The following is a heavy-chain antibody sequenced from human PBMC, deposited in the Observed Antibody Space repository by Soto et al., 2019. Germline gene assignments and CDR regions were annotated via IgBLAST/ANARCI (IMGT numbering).Heavy chain of an antibody. D-gene: IGHD5-12*01. V-gene: IGHV1-69*13. CDR1: GGTFSSYA. CDR3: ARSVDIVATTLISVYGMDV. CDR2: IIPIFGTA. J-gene: IGHJ6*02. Sequence: ASVKVSCKASGGTFSSYAISWVRQAPGQGLEWMGGIIPIFGTANYAQKFQGRVTTTADESTSTAYMELSSLRSEDTAVYYCARSVDIVATTLISVYGMDVWGQGTTVTVSS.